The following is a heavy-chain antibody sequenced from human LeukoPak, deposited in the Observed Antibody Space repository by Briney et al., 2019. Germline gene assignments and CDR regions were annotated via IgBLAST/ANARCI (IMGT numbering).Heavy chain of an antibody. J-gene: IGHJ5*02. CDR2: IYTSGST. D-gene: IGHD3-10*01. V-gene: IGHV4-61*02. Sequence: PSETLSLTCTVSGGSISSGSYYWSWIRQPAGKGLEWIGRIYTSGSTNYNPSLKSRVTISVDTSKNQFSLKLSSVTAADTAVYYCARAGVLWFGELFPFDPWGQGTLVTVSS. CDR1: GGSISSGSYY. CDR3: ARAGVLWFGELFPFDP.